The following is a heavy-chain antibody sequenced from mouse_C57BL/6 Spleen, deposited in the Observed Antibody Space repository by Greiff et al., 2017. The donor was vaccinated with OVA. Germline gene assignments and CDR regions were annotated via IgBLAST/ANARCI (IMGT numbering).Heavy chain of an antibody. V-gene: IGHV3-6*01. Sequence: EVKLMESGPGLVKPSQSLSLTCSVTGYSITSGYYWNWIRQFPGNKLEWMGYISYDGSNNYNPSLKNRISITRDTSKNQFFLKLNSVTTEDTATYYGARDPGIYYGNYENAYWGQGTLVTVSA. CDR2: ISYDGSN. CDR1: GYSITSGYY. J-gene: IGHJ3*01. D-gene: IGHD2-1*01. CDR3: ARDPGIYYGNYENAY.